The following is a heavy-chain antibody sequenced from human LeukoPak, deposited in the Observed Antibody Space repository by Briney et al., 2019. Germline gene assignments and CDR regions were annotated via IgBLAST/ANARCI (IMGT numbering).Heavy chain of an antibody. CDR2: INHSGST. J-gene: IGHJ4*02. D-gene: IGHD6-13*01. CDR3: ARARARRSWYLDY. Sequence: SETLSLTCAVYGGSFSGYYWSWIRQPPGKGLEWIGEINHSGSTNYNPSLKSRVTISVDTSKNQFSLKLSFVTAADTAVYYCARARARRSWYLDYWGQGTLVTVSS. V-gene: IGHV4-34*01. CDR1: GGSFSGYY.